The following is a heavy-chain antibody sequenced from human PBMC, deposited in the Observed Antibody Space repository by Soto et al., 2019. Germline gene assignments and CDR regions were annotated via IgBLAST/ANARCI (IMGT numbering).Heavy chain of an antibody. CDR2: IWYDGSNK. CDR3: ARDIRRASGRRGAFDI. CDR1: GFTFSSYG. Sequence: GRSLRLSCAASGFTFSSYGMHWVRQAPGKGLEWVAVIWYDGSNKYYADSVKGRFTISRDNSKNTLYLQMNSLRAEDTAVYYCARDIRRASGRRGAFDIWGQGTMVTVSS. D-gene: IGHD6-19*01. J-gene: IGHJ3*02. V-gene: IGHV3-33*01.